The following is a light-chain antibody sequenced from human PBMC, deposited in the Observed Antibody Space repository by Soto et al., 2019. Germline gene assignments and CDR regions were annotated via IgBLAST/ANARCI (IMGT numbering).Light chain of an antibody. CDR2: AAS. V-gene: IGKV1-39*01. CDR3: QQNYSSPGT. Sequence: DIQMTQSASTLSVSVGDRVTITWRASQSISSYLNWYQQKKGKAPKLLIYAASSLQSGVPSRFSGSGYGTDFNLTISSLQTEDFATYYCQQNYSSPGTFGQGTKVDIK. J-gene: IGKJ1*01. CDR1: QSISSY.